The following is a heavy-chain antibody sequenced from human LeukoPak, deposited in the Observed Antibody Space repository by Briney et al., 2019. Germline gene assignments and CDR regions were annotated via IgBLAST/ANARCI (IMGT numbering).Heavy chain of an antibody. CDR1: GGTFSSYA. Sequence: GASVKVSCKASGGTFSSYAISWVRQAPGQGLEWMGRIIPILGIANYAQKFQGRVTITADKSTSTAYMELSSLRSEDTTVYYCARDAHYYDSSGYPDYWGQGTLVTVSS. CDR2: IIPILGIA. D-gene: IGHD3-22*01. J-gene: IGHJ4*02. V-gene: IGHV1-69*04. CDR3: ARDAHYYDSSGYPDY.